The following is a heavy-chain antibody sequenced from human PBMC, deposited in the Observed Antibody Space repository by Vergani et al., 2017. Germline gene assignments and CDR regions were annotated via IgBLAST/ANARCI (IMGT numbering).Heavy chain of an antibody. V-gene: IGHV4-34*01. D-gene: IGHD6-13*01. Sequence: QVQLQQWGAGLLKPSETLSLTCAVYGRSFSGYYWSWIRQPPGKGLEWIGEINHSGSTNYNPSLKSRVTISVDTSKNQFSLKLSSVTAADTAVYYCARGSSSPLYYYYGMDVWGQGTTVTVSS. CDR2: INHSGST. CDR1: GRSFSGYY. J-gene: IGHJ6*02. CDR3: ARGSSSPLYYYYGMDV.